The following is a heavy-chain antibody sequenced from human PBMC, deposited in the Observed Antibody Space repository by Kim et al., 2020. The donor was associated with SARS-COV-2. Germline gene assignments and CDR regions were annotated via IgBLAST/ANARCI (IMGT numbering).Heavy chain of an antibody. CDR2: ISGSGDRT. Sequence: GGSLRLSCAASGFIFNSYVMSWVRQAPGKGLEWVSGISGSGDRTYYADSVKGRFTISRDNSKNTLYLQMNSLTAEDTAVYYCAKDMASVNIAQWFFGRPASWGQGTLVTVSS. CDR3: AKDMASVNIAQWFFGRPAS. V-gene: IGHV3-23*01. J-gene: IGHJ4*02. CDR1: GFIFNSYV. D-gene: IGHD2-15*01.